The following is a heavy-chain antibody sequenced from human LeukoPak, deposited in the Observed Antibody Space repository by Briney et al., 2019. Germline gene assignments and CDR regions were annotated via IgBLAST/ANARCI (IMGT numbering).Heavy chain of an antibody. V-gene: IGHV3-30*18. CDR1: GFTFSTYW. Sequence: GGSLRLSCVASGFTFSTYWMSWVRQAPGKGLEWVAVISYEGSNKYYVDSVKGRFTISRDNSKNTLYLQMNSLRAEDTAVYYCAKDRLGATLGKGFDYWGQGTLVTVSS. J-gene: IGHJ4*02. CDR2: ISYEGSNK. CDR3: AKDRLGATLGKGFDY. D-gene: IGHD1-26*01.